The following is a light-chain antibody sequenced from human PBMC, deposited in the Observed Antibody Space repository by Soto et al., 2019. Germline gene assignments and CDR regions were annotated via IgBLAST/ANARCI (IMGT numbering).Light chain of an antibody. V-gene: IGLV1-40*01. CDR2: GNS. J-gene: IGLJ2*01. CDR1: SSNIGAGYD. Sequence: QLVLTQPPSVSGAPGQRVTISCTGSSSNIGAGYDVHWYQQLPGTAPKLLISGNSNRPSGVPDRFSGSKSGTSASLAITGLQAEDEDDYDCQSYDSSLSGPVVFGGGTKLTVL. CDR3: QSYDSSLSGPVV.